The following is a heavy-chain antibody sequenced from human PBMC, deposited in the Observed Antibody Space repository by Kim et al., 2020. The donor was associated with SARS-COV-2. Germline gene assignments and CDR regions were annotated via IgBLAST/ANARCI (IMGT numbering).Heavy chain of an antibody. Sequence: GGSLRLSCAASGFTFSSYAMSWVRQAPGKGLEWVSVIYSGGSSTYYADSVKGRFTISRDNSKNTLYLQMNSLRAEDTAVYYCAKGGPYYYDSSGYWVYWGQGTLVTVSS. CDR1: GFTFSSYA. CDR2: IYSGGSST. CDR3: AKGGPYYYDSSGYWVY. V-gene: IGHV3-23*03. D-gene: IGHD3-22*01. J-gene: IGHJ4*02.